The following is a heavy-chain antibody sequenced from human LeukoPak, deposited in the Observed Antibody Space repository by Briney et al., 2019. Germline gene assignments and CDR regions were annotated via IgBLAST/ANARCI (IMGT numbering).Heavy chain of an antibody. J-gene: IGHJ5*02. V-gene: IGHV4-34*01. CDR1: GGSFSGYY. CDR3: ARGIVTYYDYIWGSYRYNWFDP. CDR2: INHSGST. Sequence: PSETLSLTCAAYGGSFSGYYWSWIRQPPGKGLEWIGEINHSGSTNYNPSLKSRVTISVDTSKNQFSLKLSSVTAADTAVYYCARGIVTYYDYIWGSYRYNWFDPWGQGTLVTVSS. D-gene: IGHD3-16*02.